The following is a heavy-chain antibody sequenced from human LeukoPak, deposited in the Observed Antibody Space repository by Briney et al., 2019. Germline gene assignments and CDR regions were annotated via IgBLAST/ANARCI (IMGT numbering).Heavy chain of an antibody. CDR3: ARSSPAMVTY. Sequence: SETLSLTCTVSGGSISSYYWSWIRQPPGKGLEWIGYIYYSGSTNHNPSLKSRVTISVDTSKNQFSLKLSSVTAADTAVYYCARSSPAMVTYWGQGTLVTVSS. J-gene: IGHJ4*02. D-gene: IGHD5-18*01. CDR2: IYYSGST. CDR1: GGSISSYY. V-gene: IGHV4-59*01.